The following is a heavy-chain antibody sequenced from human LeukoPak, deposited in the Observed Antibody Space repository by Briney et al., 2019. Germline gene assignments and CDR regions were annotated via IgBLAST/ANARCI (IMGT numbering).Heavy chain of an antibody. J-gene: IGHJ4*02. CDR3: ARGPPAMVRGVITHFDY. CDR2: IYYSGST. V-gene: IGHV4-59*01. Sequence: PSETLSLTCTVSGGSISSYYWSWIRQPPGKGLEWIGYIYYSGSTNYNPSLKSRVTISVDTSKNQFSLKLSSVTAADTAVYYCARGPPAMVRGVITHFDYWGQGTLVTVSS. D-gene: IGHD3-10*01. CDR1: GGSISSYY.